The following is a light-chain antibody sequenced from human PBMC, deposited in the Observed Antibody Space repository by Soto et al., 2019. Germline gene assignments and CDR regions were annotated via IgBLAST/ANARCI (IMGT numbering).Light chain of an antibody. Sequence: IQMSQSPSTLSASVGDRVTITCRASQGIRNDLGWYQQKPGKAPKLLIYAASSLQSGVPSRFSGSGSGTDFTLTISSLQPEDFATYYCLHDYNFPRTFGQGTKVDIK. V-gene: IGKV1-6*01. CDR3: LHDYNFPRT. CDR1: QGIRND. J-gene: IGKJ1*01. CDR2: AAS.